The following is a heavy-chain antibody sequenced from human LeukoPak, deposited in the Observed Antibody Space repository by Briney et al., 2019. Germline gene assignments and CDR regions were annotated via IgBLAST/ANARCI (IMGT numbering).Heavy chain of an antibody. CDR2: IYSGGST. CDR1: GFTFSSYS. D-gene: IGHD6-6*01. CDR3: ASLSLGHY. V-gene: IGHV3-53*01. J-gene: IGHJ4*02. Sequence: GGSLRLSCAASGFTFSSYSMSWVRQAPGKGLEWVSVIYSGGSTYYADSVKGRFTISRDTSKNTLSLQMNSLRAEDTAVYYCASLSLGHYWGQGTLVTVSS.